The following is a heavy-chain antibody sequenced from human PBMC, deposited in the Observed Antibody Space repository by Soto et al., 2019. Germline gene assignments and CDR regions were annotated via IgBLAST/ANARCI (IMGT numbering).Heavy chain of an antibody. D-gene: IGHD6-6*01. Sequence: KLPETLSLTCTVSGGSISSSSYYWGWIRQPPGKGLEWIGSIYYSGSTYYNPSLKSRVTISVDTSKNQFSLKLSSVTAADTAVYYCERKRQAARPTDYWGQGTLVTVSS. CDR2: IYYSGST. CDR3: ERKRQAARPTDY. V-gene: IGHV4-39*01. CDR1: GGSISSSSYY. J-gene: IGHJ4*02.